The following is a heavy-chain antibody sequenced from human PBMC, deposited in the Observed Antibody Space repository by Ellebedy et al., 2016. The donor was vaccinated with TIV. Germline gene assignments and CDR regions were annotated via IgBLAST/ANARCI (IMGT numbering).Heavy chain of an antibody. CDR1: GFTFSNFN. CDR3: ARGWSTPDS. Sequence: GESLMISCVSSGFTFSNFNMNWVRQSPRKGLEWVSSIRSTRSDKYYAESVKGRFTISRDNAQDTLFLQMNSLRVEDTVVYYCARGWSTPDSWGQGTLVIVSS. CDR2: IRSTRSDK. D-gene: IGHD2-15*01. V-gene: IGHV3-21*06. J-gene: IGHJ4*02.